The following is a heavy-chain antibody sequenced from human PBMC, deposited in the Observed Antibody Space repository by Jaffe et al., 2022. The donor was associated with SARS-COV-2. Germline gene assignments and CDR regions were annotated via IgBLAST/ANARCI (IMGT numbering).Heavy chain of an antibody. CDR3: ARASGGYSYGGFDY. J-gene: IGHJ4*02. D-gene: IGHD5-18*01. V-gene: IGHV1-69*01. CDR1: GGTFRSYA. Sequence: QVQLVQSGAEVKKPGSSVKVSCKASGGTFRSYAISWVRQAPGQGLEWMGGIIPIFGTANYPQDFQGRVTITAIESTSTAYLELSSLRSEDTAVYYCARASGGYSYGGFDYWGQGTLVTVSS. CDR2: IIPIFGTA.